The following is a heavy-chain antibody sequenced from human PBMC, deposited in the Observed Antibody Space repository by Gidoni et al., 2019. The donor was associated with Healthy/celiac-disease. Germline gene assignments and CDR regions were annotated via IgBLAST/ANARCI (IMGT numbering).Heavy chain of an antibody. J-gene: IGHJ3*02. D-gene: IGHD6-19*01. V-gene: IGHV3-9*01. CDR1: GGTVDDYA. Sequence: VQMVESGAGWVQPGSSLRLSYAASGGTVDDYAMPGVRQGPGKGLGWVSGLSWNSGSIGYADSVKGRFTISSDNAKNSLYLQMNSLRAEDTALYYCAKDKHGWSGDAFGIWGQGTMVTVSS. CDR3: AKDKHGWSGDAFGI. CDR2: LSWNSGSI.